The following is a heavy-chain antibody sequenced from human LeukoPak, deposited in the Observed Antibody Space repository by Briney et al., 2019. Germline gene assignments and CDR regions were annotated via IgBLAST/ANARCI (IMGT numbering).Heavy chain of an antibody. CDR1: GGTFSSYA. J-gene: IGHJ4*02. V-gene: IGHV1-69*04. D-gene: IGHD4-17*01. CDR2: IIPIFGIA. CDR3: ARDSNGDYGYYFDY. Sequence: SVKVSCKASGGTFSSYAISWVRQAPGQGLEWMGRIIPIFGIANYAQEFQGRVTITADKSTSTAYMELSSLRSEDTAVYYCARDSNGDYGYYFDYWGQGTLVTVSS.